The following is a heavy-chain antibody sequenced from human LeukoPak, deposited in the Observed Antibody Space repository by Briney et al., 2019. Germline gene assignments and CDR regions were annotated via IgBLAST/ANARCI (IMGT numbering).Heavy chain of an antibody. CDR2: INPNSGGT. J-gene: IGHJ1*01. CDR1: GYTFTAYY. D-gene: IGHD1-26*01. Sequence: ASVKVSCKASGYTFTAYYMHWVRQAPGQGLEWMGWINPNSGGTNYAQKFRGRATMTGDTSINTAYMELSRLRSDDTAVYYCARGAIVGATARFFQRWGQGTPVTVSS. CDR3: ARGAIVGATARFFQR. V-gene: IGHV1-2*02.